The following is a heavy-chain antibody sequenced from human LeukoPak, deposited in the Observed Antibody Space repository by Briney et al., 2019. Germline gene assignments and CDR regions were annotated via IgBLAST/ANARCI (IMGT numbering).Heavy chain of an antibody. CDR3: ASASYDAFDI. CDR2: INHSGST. V-gene: IGHV4-34*01. Sequence: SETLSLTCAVYGGSFSGYYWSWIRQPPGKGLEWIGEINHSGSTNYNPSLKSRVTISVDTSKNQFSLKLSSVTAADTAVYYCASASYDAFDIWGQGTMVTVSS. J-gene: IGHJ3*02. CDR1: GGSFSGYY.